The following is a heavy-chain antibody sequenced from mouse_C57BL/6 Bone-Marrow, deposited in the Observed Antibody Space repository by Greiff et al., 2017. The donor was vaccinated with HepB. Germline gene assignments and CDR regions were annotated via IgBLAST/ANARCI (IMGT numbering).Heavy chain of an antibody. D-gene: IGHD1-1*01. J-gene: IGHJ1*03. CDR1: GYTFTSYG. CDR2: IYPRSGNT. Sequence: QVQLKQSGAELARPGASVKLSCKASGYTFTSYGISWVKQRTGQGLEWIGEIYPRSGNTYYNEKFKGKATLTADKSSSTAYMELRSLTSEDSAVYFCARGNYYGTPWYFDVWGTGTTVTVSS. CDR3: ARGNYYGTPWYFDV. V-gene: IGHV1-81*01.